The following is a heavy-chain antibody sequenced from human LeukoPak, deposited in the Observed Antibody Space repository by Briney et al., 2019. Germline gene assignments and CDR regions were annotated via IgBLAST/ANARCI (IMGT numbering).Heavy chain of an antibody. CDR1: GGSIRSYY. CDR2: IYYSGST. Sequence: SETLSLTCTVSGGSIRSYYWSWIRQPPGKGLEWIGYIYYSGSTNYNPSLKSRVSISVDTSKNQFSLKLSSVTAADTAVYYCGRTGSTVTMLYPFDHWGQGTLVTVSS. V-gene: IGHV4-59*01. D-gene: IGHD4-17*01. CDR3: GRTGSTVTMLYPFDH. J-gene: IGHJ4*02.